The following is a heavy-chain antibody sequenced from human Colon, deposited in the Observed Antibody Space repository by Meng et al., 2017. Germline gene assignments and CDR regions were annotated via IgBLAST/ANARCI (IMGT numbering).Heavy chain of an antibody. Sequence: QAHLQGSGPGLVKPSQTLSLTCTVSGACISSEAFHWGWIRQHPGKGLEWIGYMHYSGIANYNPSLNSRIAISVDTSKNHFSLKLSSVTAADTAVYYCARYRYDSSSYSNFFDPWGQGTLVTVSS. V-gene: IGHV4-31*03. CDR1: GACISSEAFH. J-gene: IGHJ5*02. D-gene: IGHD3-22*01. CDR2: MHYSGIA. CDR3: ARYRYDSSSYSNFFDP.